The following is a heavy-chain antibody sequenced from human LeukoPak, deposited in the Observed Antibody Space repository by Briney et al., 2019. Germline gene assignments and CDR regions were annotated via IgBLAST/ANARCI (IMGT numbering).Heavy chain of an antibody. D-gene: IGHD1-1*01. V-gene: IGHV1-46*01. J-gene: IGHJ6*02. CDR3: ARVGVPGGVYYGMDV. CDR2: INPSGGAT. CDR1: GYTFTSQY. Sequence: ASVKVSCKASGYTFTSQYIHWVPQAPGQGLEWMGIINPSGGATNYAQKFQGRITVTRDTSTSTVYMELSSLRSDDTAVYYCARVGVPGGVYYGMDVWGQGTTVTVSS.